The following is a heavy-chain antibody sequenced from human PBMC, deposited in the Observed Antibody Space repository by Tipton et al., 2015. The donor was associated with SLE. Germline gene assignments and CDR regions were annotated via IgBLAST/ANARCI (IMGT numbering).Heavy chain of an antibody. J-gene: IGHJ4*02. CDR3: ARENGLAAAEDY. CDR1: GFTFSSYG. Sequence: SLRLSCTVSGFTFSSYGMHWVRQAPGKGLEWVAFIRYDGSNKYYADSVKGRFTISRDNSKNTLYLQMNSLRAEDTAVYYCARENGLAAAEDYWGQGTLVTVSS. V-gene: IGHV3-30*02. D-gene: IGHD6-13*01. CDR2: IRYDGSNK.